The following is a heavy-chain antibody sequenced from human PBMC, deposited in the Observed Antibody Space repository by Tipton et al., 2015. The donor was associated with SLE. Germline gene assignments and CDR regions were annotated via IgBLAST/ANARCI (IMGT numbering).Heavy chain of an antibody. CDR3: ASAGHMTRGVRNPFDM. CDR2: IYYSGST. Sequence: TLSLTCTVSGGSISSSSYYWGWIRQPPGKGLEWIGSIYYSGSTYYNPSLKSRVTISVDTSKNQFSLKLSSVTAADTAVYYCASAGHMTRGVRNPFDMWGQGTMVAVSS. V-gene: IGHV4-39*07. CDR1: GGSISSSSYY. D-gene: IGHD3-10*01. J-gene: IGHJ3*02.